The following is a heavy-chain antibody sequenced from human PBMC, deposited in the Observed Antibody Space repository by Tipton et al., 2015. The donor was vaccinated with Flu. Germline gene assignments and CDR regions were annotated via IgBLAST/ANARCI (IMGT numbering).Heavy chain of an antibody. V-gene: IGHV3-30-3*01. D-gene: IGHD4-11*01. Sequence: RSLRLSCAASGFTFSSYAMHWVRQAPGKGLEWVAVISYDGSNKYYADSVKGRFTISRDNSKNTLYLQMNSLRAEDTAVYYCARPTTVTTSDSGYWGQGTLVTVSS. CDR2: ISYDGSNK. CDR3: ARPTTVTTSDSGY. CDR1: GFTFSSYA. J-gene: IGHJ4*02.